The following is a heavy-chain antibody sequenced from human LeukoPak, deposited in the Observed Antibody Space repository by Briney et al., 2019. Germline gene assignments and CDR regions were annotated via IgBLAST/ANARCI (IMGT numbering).Heavy chain of an antibody. J-gene: IGHJ5*02. V-gene: IGHV4-59*01. CDR2: IYYSGST. CDR3: ARQGAKTYYYDSSGSPNWFDP. D-gene: IGHD3-22*01. Sequence: PSETLSLTCTVSGGSISSYYWSWIRQPPGKGLEWIGYIYYSGSTNYNPSLKSRVTISVDTSKNQFSLKLSSVTAADTAVYYCARQGAKTYYYDSSGSPNWFDPWGQGTLVTVSS. CDR1: GGSISSYY.